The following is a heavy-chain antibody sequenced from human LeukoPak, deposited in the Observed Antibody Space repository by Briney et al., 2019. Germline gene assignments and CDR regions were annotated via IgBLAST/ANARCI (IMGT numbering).Heavy chain of an antibody. V-gene: IGHV4-34*01. CDR3: ARGGPHIVVVPAISYYYYMDV. CDR2: INHSGST. Sequence: SETLSLTCAVYGGSFSGYYWSWIRQLPGKGLEWIGEINHSGSTNYNPSLKSRVTISVDTSKNQFSLKLSSVTAADTAVYHCARGGPHIVVVPAISYYYYMDVWGKGTTVTVSS. CDR1: GGSFSGYY. D-gene: IGHD2-2*01. J-gene: IGHJ6*03.